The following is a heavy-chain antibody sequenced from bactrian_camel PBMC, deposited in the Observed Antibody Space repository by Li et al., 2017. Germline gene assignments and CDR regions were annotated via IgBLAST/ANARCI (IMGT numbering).Heavy chain of an antibody. V-gene: IGHV3S53*01. CDR2: VRGDGLT. Sequence: HVQLVESGGGSVQPGGSLRLSCTSSVHISSMACMGWFRQAPGKMREGIASVRGDGLTTYTDSVKGRFTISPDNAKNTLYLQMNSLKTEDTAVYYCAAERRCDSDYNGNYWDQGTQVTVS. D-gene: IGHD4*01. CDR3: AAERRCDSDYNGNY. CDR1: VHISSMAC. J-gene: IGHJ4*01.